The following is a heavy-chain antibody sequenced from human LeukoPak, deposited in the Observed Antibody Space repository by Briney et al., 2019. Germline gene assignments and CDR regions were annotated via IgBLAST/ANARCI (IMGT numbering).Heavy chain of an antibody. CDR2: IFTGVT. D-gene: IGHD5-12*01. V-gene: IGHV4-39*01. J-gene: IGHJ4*02. CDR3: ASSKWLRLPVYY. Sequence: PSETLSLTCAVSGGSISSGSHYWGWIRQPPGKGLEWIGTIFTGVTYYNPSLKSRVTISVDTSKNQFSLKLSSVTAADTAVYYCASSKWLRLPVYYWGQGTLVTVSS. CDR1: GGSISSGSHY.